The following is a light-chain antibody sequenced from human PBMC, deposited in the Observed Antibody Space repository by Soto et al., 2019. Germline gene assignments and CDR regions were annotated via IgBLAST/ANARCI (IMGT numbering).Light chain of an antibody. Sequence: DIQMTQSPSTLSASVGDRVTITCRASQSVSRWLAWYQQKPGKAPKLLIYDASSLQSGVPSRFSGSGSGTDFTLTISSLQPEDFATYYCQQSYSTPRITFGQGTRLEI. CDR1: QSVSRW. CDR2: DAS. CDR3: QQSYSTPRIT. V-gene: IGKV1-39*01. J-gene: IGKJ5*01.